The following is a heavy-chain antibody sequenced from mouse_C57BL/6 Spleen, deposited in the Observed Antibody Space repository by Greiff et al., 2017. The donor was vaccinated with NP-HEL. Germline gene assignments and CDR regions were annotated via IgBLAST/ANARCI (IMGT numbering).Heavy chain of an antibody. Sequence: QVQLQQPGAELVKPGASVKLSCKASGYTFTSYWMHWVKQRPGQGLEWIGMIHPNSGSTNYNEKFKSKATLTVDKSSSTAYMQLSSLTSEDSAVYYCARRVYYYGSFDVWGTGTTVTVSS. V-gene: IGHV1-64*01. CDR1: GYTFTSYW. D-gene: IGHD1-1*01. J-gene: IGHJ1*03. CDR3: ARRVYYYGSFDV. CDR2: IHPNSGST.